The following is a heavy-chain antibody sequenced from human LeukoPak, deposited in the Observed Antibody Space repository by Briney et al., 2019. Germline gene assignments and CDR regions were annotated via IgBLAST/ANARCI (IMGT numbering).Heavy chain of an antibody. CDR1: GGSISSYY. CDR3: ARDAVARRFDP. V-gene: IGHV4-59*01. CDR2: IYYSGST. J-gene: IGHJ5*02. Sequence: SGTLSLTCTVSGGSISSYYWSWIRQPPGKGLEWIGYIYYSGSTNYNPSLKSRVTISVDTSKNQFSLKLSSVTAADTAVYYCARDAVARRFDPWGQGTLVTVSS. D-gene: IGHD5-12*01.